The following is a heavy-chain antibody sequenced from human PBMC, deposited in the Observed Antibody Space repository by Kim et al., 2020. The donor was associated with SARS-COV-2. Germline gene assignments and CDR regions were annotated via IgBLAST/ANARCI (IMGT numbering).Heavy chain of an antibody. D-gene: IGHD2-2*01. V-gene: IGHV3-11*04. J-gene: IGHJ4*02. Sequence: ESMKGRFTISRDNAKNSLSLQMNSLRAEDTARYYCAREGPHCSRTTCYPDYWGQGTLVTVSS. CDR3: AREGPHCSRTTCYPDY.